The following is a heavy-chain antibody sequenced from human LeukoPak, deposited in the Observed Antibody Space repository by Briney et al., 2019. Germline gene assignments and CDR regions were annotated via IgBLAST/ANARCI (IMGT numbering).Heavy chain of an antibody. CDR3: ARDADKYYDFWSGYYPVGTFDP. D-gene: IGHD3-3*01. CDR2: ISAYNGNT. Sequence: ASVKVSCKASGYTFTSYGISWVRQAPGQGLEWMGWISAYNGNTNNAQKLQGRVTMTTDTSTSTAYMELRSLGSDDTAVYYCARDADKYYDFWSGYYPVGTFDPWGQGTLVTVSS. CDR1: GYTFTSYG. V-gene: IGHV1-18*01. J-gene: IGHJ5*02.